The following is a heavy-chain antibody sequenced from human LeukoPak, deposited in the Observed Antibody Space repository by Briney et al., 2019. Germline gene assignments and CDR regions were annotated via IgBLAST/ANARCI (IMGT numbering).Heavy chain of an antibody. V-gene: IGHV1-2*02. D-gene: IGHD6-19*01. CDR2: INPNSGGT. CDR3: ARAGSGPDGGRTVPYYYMDV. CDR1: GYTFTSYD. Sequence: ASVKVSCKASGYTFTSYDINWVRQAPGQGLEWMGWINPNSGGTNYAQKFQGRVTMTRDTSISTAYMELSRLRSDDTAVYYCARAGSGPDGGRTVPYYYMDVWGKGTTVTISS. J-gene: IGHJ6*03.